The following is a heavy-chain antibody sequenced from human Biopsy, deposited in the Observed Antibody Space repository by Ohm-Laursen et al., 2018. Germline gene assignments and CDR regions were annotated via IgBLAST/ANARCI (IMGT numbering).Heavy chain of an antibody. Sequence: LRLSCAASGFSVSSYDMNWIRQTPGKGLEWIGEINHSGSTNYKPSLDSRVAISVDTSKNQFSLRLNSVTAADTAVYYCARATNSTGWPYYYFYGMDVWGQGTTVTVSS. CDR2: INHSGST. J-gene: IGHJ6*02. CDR3: ARATNSTGWPYYYFYGMDV. V-gene: IGHV4-34*01. D-gene: IGHD2/OR15-2a*01. CDR1: GFSVSSYD.